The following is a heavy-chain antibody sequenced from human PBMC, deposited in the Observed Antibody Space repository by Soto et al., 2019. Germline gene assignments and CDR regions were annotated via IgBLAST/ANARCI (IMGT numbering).Heavy chain of an antibody. CDR2: IYHSGST. V-gene: IGHV4-39*07. J-gene: IGHJ6*02. D-gene: IGHD5-18*01. CDR1: GGSISSSSYY. Sequence: PSETLSLTCTVSGGSISSSSYYWGWIRQPPGKGLEWIGRIYHSGSTYYNPSLKSRVTISVDKSKNQFSLKLSSVTAADTAVYYCARYLAASPVDTYYYGMDVWGQGTTVTVSS. CDR3: ARYLAASPVDTYYYGMDV.